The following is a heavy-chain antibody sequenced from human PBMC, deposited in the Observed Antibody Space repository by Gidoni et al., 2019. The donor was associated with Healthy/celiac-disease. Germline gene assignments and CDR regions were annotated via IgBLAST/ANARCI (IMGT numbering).Heavy chain of an antibody. J-gene: IGHJ6*03. V-gene: IGHV1-3*01. CDR1: GYTFTSYA. CDR2: INAGNGNT. Sequence: QVQLVQSGAEVKKPGASVKVSCKASGYTFTSYAMHWVRQAPGQRLEWMGWINAGNGNTKYSQKFQGRVTITRDTSASTAYMELSSLRSEDTAVYYCARDDILTGYYPGYYYYYMDVWGKGTTVTVSS. D-gene: IGHD3-9*01. CDR3: ARDDILTGYYPGYYYYYMDV.